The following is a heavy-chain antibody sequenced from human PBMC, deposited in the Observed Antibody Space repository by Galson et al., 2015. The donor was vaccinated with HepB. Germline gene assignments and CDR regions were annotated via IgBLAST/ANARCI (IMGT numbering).Heavy chain of an antibody. CDR3: ARDAMGRGSGSYSAFDY. J-gene: IGHJ4*02. Sequence: LRLSCAASGFTFSSYSMHWVRQAPGKGLEWVAAITSAGDKQYYTDSVRGRFTISRDNSNNMMYLQMNSLRPEDTSVYYCARDAMGRGSGSYSAFDYWGQGTLVAVSS. CDR2: ITSAGDKQ. CDR1: GFTFSSYS. D-gene: IGHD1-26*01. V-gene: IGHV3-30*19.